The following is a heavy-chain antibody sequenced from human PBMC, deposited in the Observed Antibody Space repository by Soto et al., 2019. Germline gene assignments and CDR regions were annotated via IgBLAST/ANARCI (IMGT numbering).Heavy chain of an antibody. CDR3: AAAYYYYGMDV. Sequence: SETLSLTCAVYGGSFSGYYWSWIRQPPGKGLEWIEEINHSGSTNYNPSLKSRVTISVDTSKNQFSLKLSSVTAADTAVYYCAAAYYYYGMDVWGQGTTVTVSS. CDR1: GGSFSGYY. V-gene: IGHV4-34*01. CDR2: INHSGST. D-gene: IGHD6-13*01. J-gene: IGHJ6*02.